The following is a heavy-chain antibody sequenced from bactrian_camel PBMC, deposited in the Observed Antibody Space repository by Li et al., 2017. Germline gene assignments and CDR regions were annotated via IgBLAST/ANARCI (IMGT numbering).Heavy chain of an antibody. CDR2: IRYDATFI. CDR1: GYTSNGLC. CDR3: AADRLSTYQCFEGSSDAFKY. Sequence: VQLVESGGGSVQAGGSLRLVCVASGYTSNGLCMGWFRQAPGKGLEWIAHIRYDATFIDYADSVKGRFTISQDNAKNSVYLQMNSLKPDDTAMYYCAADRLSTYQCFEGSSDAFKYWGQGTQVTVS. V-gene: IGHV3S40*01. D-gene: IGHD3*01. J-gene: IGHJ4*01.